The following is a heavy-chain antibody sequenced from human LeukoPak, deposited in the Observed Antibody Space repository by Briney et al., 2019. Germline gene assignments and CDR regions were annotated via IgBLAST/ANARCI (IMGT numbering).Heavy chain of an antibody. CDR1: GFTFNSCA. J-gene: IGHJ5*02. D-gene: IGHD3-9*01. Sequence: GRSLRLSCATSGFTFNSCAVHWVRQAPGKGLERVAVISYDGRNKYFADSVKGRFTISRDNSKNTLYLQMNSLRAEDTAVYYCARDPGIRYFDWYPLNWFHPWGEGTLVTVPS. CDR3: ARDPGIRYFDWYPLNWFHP. CDR2: ISYDGRNK. V-gene: IGHV3-30*04.